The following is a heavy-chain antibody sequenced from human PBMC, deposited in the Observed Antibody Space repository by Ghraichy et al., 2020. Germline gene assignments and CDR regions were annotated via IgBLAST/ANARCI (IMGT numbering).Heavy chain of an antibody. CDR3: ARDQGIGRTLNWYFDL. J-gene: IGHJ2*01. CDR1: GFTFSNYW. Sequence: GGSLRLSCAASGFTFSNYWMSWVRQAPGKGLEWVADIKQDGSDKYYVDSVKGRFTISRDNAKSSLYLQMNSLTAEDTAVYYCARDQGIGRTLNWYFDLWGRGTLVTVSS. V-gene: IGHV3-7*01. CDR2: IKQDGSDK.